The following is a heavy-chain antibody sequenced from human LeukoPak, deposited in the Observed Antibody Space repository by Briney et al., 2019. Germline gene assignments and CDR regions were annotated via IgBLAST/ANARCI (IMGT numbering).Heavy chain of an antibody. Sequence: GGSLRLSCAASGFTFSNAWMSWVRQAPGKRLEWVGRIKSKTDGGTTDYAAPVKGRFIISRDDSKNTLYLLMNSLKTEDTAVYYCTTIAAAGQYDYWGQGTLVTVSS. CDR3: TTIAAAGQYDY. CDR1: GFTFSNAW. V-gene: IGHV3-15*01. D-gene: IGHD6-13*01. CDR2: IKSKTDGGTT. J-gene: IGHJ4*02.